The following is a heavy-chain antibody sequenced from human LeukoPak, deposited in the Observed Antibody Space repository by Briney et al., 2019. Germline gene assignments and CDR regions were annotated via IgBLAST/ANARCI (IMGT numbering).Heavy chain of an antibody. D-gene: IGHD3-10*01. J-gene: IGHJ5*02. CDR2: IWYDGSNK. CDR1: GFTFSSYG. Sequence: PGGSLRLSCAASGFTFSSYGMHWVRQAPGKGLEWVAVIWYDGSNKYYADSVKGRFTISRDNSKNTLYLQMNSLRAEDTAVCYCARDLAMVRGRNWFDPWGQGTLVTVSS. V-gene: IGHV3-33*01. CDR3: ARDLAMVRGRNWFDP.